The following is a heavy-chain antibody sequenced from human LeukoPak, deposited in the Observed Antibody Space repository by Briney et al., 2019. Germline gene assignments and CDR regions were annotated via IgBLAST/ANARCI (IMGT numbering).Heavy chain of an antibody. CDR1: GYGFTSYW. CDR3: ARLPVVRGVIKGYYYYGMDV. Sequence: GESLKISCKGSGYGFTSYWIGWVRQMPGKGLEWMGIIYPGDSDTRYSPSFQGQVTISADKSISTAYLQWSSLKASDTAMYYCARLPVVRGVIKGYYYYGMDVWGQGTTVTVSS. V-gene: IGHV5-51*01. J-gene: IGHJ6*02. CDR2: IYPGDSDT. D-gene: IGHD3-10*01.